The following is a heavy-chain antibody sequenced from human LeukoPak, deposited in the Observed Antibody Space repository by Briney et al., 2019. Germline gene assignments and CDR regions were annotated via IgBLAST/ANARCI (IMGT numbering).Heavy chain of an antibody. J-gene: IGHJ2*01. V-gene: IGHV1-2*06. D-gene: IGHD4-11*01. CDR2: INPNSGGT. Sequence: ASVKVSCKASGGTFSSYAISWVRQAPGQGLEWMGRINPNSGGTNYAQKFQGRVTMTRDTSISTAYMELSRLRSDDTAVYYCASSNLGRYFDLWGRGTLVTVSS. CDR1: GGTFSSYA. CDR3: ASSNLGRYFDL.